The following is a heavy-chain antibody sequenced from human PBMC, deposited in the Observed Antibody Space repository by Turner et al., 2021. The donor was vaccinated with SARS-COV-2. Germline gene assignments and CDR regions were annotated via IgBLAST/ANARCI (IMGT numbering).Heavy chain of an antibody. V-gene: IGHV4-31*03. J-gene: IGHJ4*02. CDR3: ARTKGYCSSTSCYLDY. D-gene: IGHD2-2*01. CDR1: GGSISSDDYY. Sequence: QVQLQESGPGLVKPSQTLPLTCTASGGSISSDDYYWSWIRQHPGKGLEWIWYIYYSGSTYYNPSLKSRVTISVDTSKNQFSLKLSSVTAADTAVYYCARTKGYCSSTSCYLDYWGQGTLVTVSS. CDR2: IYYSGST.